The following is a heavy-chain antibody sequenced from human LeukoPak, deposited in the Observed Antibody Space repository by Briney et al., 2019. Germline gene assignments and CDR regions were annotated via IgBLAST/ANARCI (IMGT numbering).Heavy chain of an antibody. Sequence: GGSLRLSCAASGFTFSSYSMNWVRQAPGKGLEWVSHISSSSSTIYYADSVKGRFTISRDNAKNSLYLQMNSLRAEDTAVYYCAREPTYYYDSSGYYSAFDIWGQGTMVTVSS. CDR3: AREPTYYYDSSGYYSAFDI. CDR1: GFTFSSYS. V-gene: IGHV3-48*01. CDR2: ISSSSSTI. J-gene: IGHJ3*02. D-gene: IGHD3-22*01.